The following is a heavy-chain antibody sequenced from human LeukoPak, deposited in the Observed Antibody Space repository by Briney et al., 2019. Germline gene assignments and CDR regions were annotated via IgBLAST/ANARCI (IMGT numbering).Heavy chain of an antibody. V-gene: IGHV3-23*01. Sequence: PGGSLRLSCVVSGFTINSYAMGWVRQAPGKGPEWVSAIGGTGDSTYYADSVKGRFFISRDYSTNTLFLQMNNLRVEDTAVYYCAKKMGIWFVGFDSWGQGILVTVSS. J-gene: IGHJ4*02. CDR1: GFTINSYA. CDR3: AKKMGIWFVGFDS. D-gene: IGHD3-10*01. CDR2: IGGTGDST.